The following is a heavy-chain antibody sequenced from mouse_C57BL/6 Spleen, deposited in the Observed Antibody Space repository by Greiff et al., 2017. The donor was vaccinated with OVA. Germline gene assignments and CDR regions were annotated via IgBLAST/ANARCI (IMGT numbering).Heavy chain of an antibody. CDR3: ARVENGGFAY. Sequence: EVMLVESEGGLVQPGSSMKLSCTASGFTFSDYYMAWVRQVPEKGLEWVANINYDGSSTYYLDSLKSRFIISRDNAKNILYLQMSSLKSEDTATYYCARVENGGFAYWGQGTLVTVSA. CDR1: GFTFSDYY. V-gene: IGHV5-16*01. J-gene: IGHJ3*01. CDR2: INYDGSST.